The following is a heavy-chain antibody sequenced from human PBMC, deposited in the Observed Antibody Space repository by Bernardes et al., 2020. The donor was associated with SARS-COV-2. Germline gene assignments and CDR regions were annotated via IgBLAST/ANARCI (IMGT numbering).Heavy chain of an antibody. V-gene: IGHV3-23*01. J-gene: IGHJ6*02. Sequence: GGSLRLSCAASGFTFSSYAMSWVRQAPGKGLEWVSAISGSGGSTYYADSVKGRFTISRDNSRNTLYLQMNSLRAEDTAVYYCAKRSGYDYQSLYYYYGMDVWGQGTTVTVSS. CDR1: GFTFSSYA. CDR2: ISGSGGST. D-gene: IGHD5-12*01. CDR3: AKRSGYDYQSLYYYYGMDV.